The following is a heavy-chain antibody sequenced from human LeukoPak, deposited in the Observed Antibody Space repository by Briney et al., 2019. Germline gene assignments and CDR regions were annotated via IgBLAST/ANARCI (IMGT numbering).Heavy chain of an antibody. D-gene: IGHD2-2*02. J-gene: IGHJ6*02. Sequence: GGSLRLSCAASGFTFSTYTMAWVRQAPGGGLEWVSGISDNGGRTYYADSVKGRFTISRDNSKNTLYLQMNSLRAEDTAVYYCARDVGYCSSTSCYRYYGMDVWGQGTTVTVSS. CDR3: ARDVGYCSSTSCYRYYGMDV. CDR2: ISDNGGRT. V-gene: IGHV3-23*01. CDR1: GFTFSTYT.